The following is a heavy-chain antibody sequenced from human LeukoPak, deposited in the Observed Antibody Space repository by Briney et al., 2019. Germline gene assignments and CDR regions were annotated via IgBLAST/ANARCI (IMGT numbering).Heavy chain of an antibody. D-gene: IGHD2-21*02. J-gene: IGHJ2*01. Sequence: SETLSLTCTVSGGSISSSSYYWGWIRQPPGKGLEWIGSIYYSGSTYYNPSLKSRVTISVDTSKNQFSLKLSSVTAADTAVYYCASETCGGDCYRYCYFDLWGRSTLVTVSS. CDR3: ASETCGGDCYRYCYFDL. CDR2: IYYSGST. V-gene: IGHV4-39*01. CDR1: GGSISSSSYY.